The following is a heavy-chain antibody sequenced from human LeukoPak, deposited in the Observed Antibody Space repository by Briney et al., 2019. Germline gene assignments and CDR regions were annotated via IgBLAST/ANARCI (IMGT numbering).Heavy chain of an antibody. Sequence: SETLSLTCAVSGGSIRSGNYYWGWIPQPPGKGLDWIGNIYYDGSTYYNPSLKSRVTISVDTSKNQLSLTVNSVTATDTAVYYCVRRLEVWGQGTMVTVSS. J-gene: IGHJ3*01. CDR3: VRRLEV. CDR2: IYYDGST. V-gene: IGHV4-39*01. CDR1: GGSIRSGNYY.